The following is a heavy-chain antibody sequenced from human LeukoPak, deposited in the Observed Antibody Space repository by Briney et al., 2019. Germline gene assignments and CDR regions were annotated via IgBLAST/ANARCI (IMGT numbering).Heavy chain of an antibody. J-gene: IGHJ4*02. CDR1: GGSINTYY. CDR3: AREGSMTARPFVSIDY. D-gene: IGHD6-6*01. CDR2: IHTSGST. V-gene: IGHV4-4*07. Sequence: SETLSLTCTVSGGSINTYYWSWIRQPAGKGLEWIGRIHTSGSTDYNPSLESRVTMSVDTSRNQFSLKLSSLTAADTAVYYCAREGSMTARPFVSIDYWRQGTLVTVSS.